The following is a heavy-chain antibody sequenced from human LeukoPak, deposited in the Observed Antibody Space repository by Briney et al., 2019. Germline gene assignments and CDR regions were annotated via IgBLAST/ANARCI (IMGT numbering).Heavy chain of an antibody. CDR1: GFTFSSYA. J-gene: IGHJ4*02. V-gene: IGHV3-23*01. Sequence: GGSLRLSCAASGFTFSSYAMSWVRQAPGKGLEWVSAISGSGGSTYYADSVKGRFTIPRDNSKNTLYLQMNSLRAEDTAVYYCAKYLYDFWSGSYYWGQGTLVTVSS. D-gene: IGHD3-3*01. CDR3: AKYLYDFWSGSYY. CDR2: ISGSGGST.